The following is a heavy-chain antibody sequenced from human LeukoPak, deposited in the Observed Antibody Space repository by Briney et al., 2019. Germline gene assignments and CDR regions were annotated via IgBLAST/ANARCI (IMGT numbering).Heavy chain of an antibody. J-gene: IGHJ4*02. CDR3: AKVAIFGVVIGGFDY. CDR2: ISGSGGST. V-gene: IGHV3-23*01. D-gene: IGHD3-3*01. CDR1: GFTFSSYG. Sequence: GGSLRLSCAASGFTFSSYGMHWVRQAPGKGLEWVSAISGSGGSTYYADSVKGRFTISRDNSKNTLYLQMNSLRAEDTAVYYCAKVAIFGVVIGGFDYWGQGTLVTVSS.